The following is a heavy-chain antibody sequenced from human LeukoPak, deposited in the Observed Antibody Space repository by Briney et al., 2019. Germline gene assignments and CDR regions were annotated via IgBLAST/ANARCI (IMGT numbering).Heavy chain of an antibody. D-gene: IGHD2-2*01. CDR2: ISSDGDTT. J-gene: IGHJ4*02. CDR1: GFAFSSYA. Sequence: PGGSLRLSCAASGFAFSSYAINWVRQAPGMGLEYVSAISSDGDTTYYADSVKGRFTISRDNSKNTLYLQMTSLRPEDTAVYYCVSPSDYWGQGTLVTVSS. CDR3: VSPSDY. V-gene: IGHV3-64D*09.